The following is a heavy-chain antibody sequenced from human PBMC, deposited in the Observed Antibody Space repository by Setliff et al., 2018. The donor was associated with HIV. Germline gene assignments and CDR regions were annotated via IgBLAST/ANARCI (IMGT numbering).Heavy chain of an antibody. CDR2: TNHSGST. Sequence: SETLSLTCTVSGGSISSSVYYWGWIRQPPGKGLEWIGETNHSGSTKYNPSLKSRVTISVDTSKNQFSLKLSSVTAADTAVYYCARGTAYYNFWSGYSQDYYYYIDVWGKGTTVTVSS. V-gene: IGHV4-39*07. CDR3: ARGTAYYNFWSGYSQDYYYYIDV. J-gene: IGHJ6*03. D-gene: IGHD3-3*01. CDR1: GGSISSSVYY.